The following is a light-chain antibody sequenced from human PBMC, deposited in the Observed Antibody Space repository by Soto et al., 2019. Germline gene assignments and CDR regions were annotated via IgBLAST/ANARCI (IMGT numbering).Light chain of an antibody. V-gene: IGKV3-15*01. Sequence: EIVMTQSPATLSVSPGERATLSCRASQSISSNLAWYQQKPGQAPRLLIYGTSTRATGIPATFSGSGSGTEFTLTISSLQSEDFAVYYCQQYNNSPFTFRPGTKVDIK. CDR1: QSISSN. J-gene: IGKJ3*01. CDR3: QQYNNSPFT. CDR2: GTS.